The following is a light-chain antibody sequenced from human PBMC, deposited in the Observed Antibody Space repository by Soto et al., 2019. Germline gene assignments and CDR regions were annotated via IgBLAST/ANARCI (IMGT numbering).Light chain of an antibody. J-gene: IGKJ5*01. V-gene: IGKV3-15*01. Sequence: ENGLTQAPGSMSLSPGEGVTLSCRASQSVRSHLAWYQQKPGQPPRLLIYGASTRATGIPARFSGSGFGTEFTLTISSLQSEDFAVYYCQQYKNWPLFGQGTRLEI. CDR2: GAS. CDR1: QSVRSH. CDR3: QQYKNWPL.